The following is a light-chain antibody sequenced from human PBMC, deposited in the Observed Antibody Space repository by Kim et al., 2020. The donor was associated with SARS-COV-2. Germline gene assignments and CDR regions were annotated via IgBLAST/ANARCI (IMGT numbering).Light chain of an antibody. CDR2: GAS. Sequence: EVVLTQSPGTLSLSPGERATLSCRASQSVYSGYFGWYQQKPGQAPRLLIYGASNRATGIPDRFSGSGSGTDFSLTISRREPEDFAVYYCQQYTESSFTFGQGTKLEI. V-gene: IGKV3-20*01. CDR1: QSVYSGY. CDR3: QQYTESSFT. J-gene: IGKJ2*01.